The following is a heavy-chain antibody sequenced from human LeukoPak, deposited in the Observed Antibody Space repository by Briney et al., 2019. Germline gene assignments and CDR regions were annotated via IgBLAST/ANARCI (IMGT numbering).Heavy chain of an antibody. V-gene: IGHV6-1*01. Sequence: SQTLSLTCAISGDSVSSNSAAWNWIRQSPSRGLEWLGRTYYRSKWYNDYAVSVKSRITINPDTSKNQFSLQLNSVTHEDTAVYYCAREYCSGGSCHNNYFDYWGQGTLVTVSS. CDR2: TYYRSKWYN. D-gene: IGHD2-15*01. CDR1: GDSVSSNSAA. CDR3: AREYCSGGSCHNNYFDY. J-gene: IGHJ4*02.